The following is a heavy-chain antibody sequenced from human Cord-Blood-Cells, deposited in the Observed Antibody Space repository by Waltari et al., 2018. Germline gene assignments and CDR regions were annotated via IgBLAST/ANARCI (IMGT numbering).Heavy chain of an antibody. J-gene: IGHJ3*02. D-gene: IGHD3-10*01. CDR3: AGGRGGKWAFDI. CDR2: IIPIFGTA. V-gene: IGHV1-69*01. Sequence: QVQLVQSGAEVKKPGSSVKVSCKASGGTFSSYAISWVRKAPGQGLEWRGGIIPIFGTANYAQKCQGRVTITADESTSTACMELSGLRSEDTAVYYCAGGRGGKWAFDIWGQGTMVTVSS. CDR1: GGTFSSYA.